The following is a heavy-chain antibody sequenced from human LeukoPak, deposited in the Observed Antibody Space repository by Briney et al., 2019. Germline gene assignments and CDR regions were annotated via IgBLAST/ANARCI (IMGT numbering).Heavy chain of an antibody. CDR1: GFTFRDYS. CDR3: ATDPATGTTAISLLAP. Sequence: GGSLRLSCAASGFTFRDYSMNWVRQAPGKGLEWVSYISSSSGTMFYADSVKGRFTISRDNAKNSLYLQMNSLRADDTAVYYCATDPATGTTAISLLAPWGQGTLVTVSS. D-gene: IGHD1-1*01. V-gene: IGHV3-48*01. J-gene: IGHJ5*02. CDR2: ISSSSGTM.